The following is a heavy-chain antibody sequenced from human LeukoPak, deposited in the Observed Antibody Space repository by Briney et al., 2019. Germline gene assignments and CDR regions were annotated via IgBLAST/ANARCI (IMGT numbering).Heavy chain of an antibody. CDR3: AAYYYDSTNRHFFDY. CDR1: GFTFSSYA. CDR2: LRGGGET. J-gene: IGHJ4*02. Sequence: GGSLRLSCAASGFTFSSYAMSWVRQAPARGLEWVSSLRGGGETFYADSVKGRFTLSRDESKNTVYLQMNNLRVEDTAVYYCAAYYYDSTNRHFFDYWGQGILVTVSS. D-gene: IGHD3-22*01. V-gene: IGHV3-23*01.